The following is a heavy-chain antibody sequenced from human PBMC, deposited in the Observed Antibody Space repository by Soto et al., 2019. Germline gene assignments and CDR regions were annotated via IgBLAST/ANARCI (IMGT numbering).Heavy chain of an antibody. D-gene: IGHD2-2*01. J-gene: IGHJ4*02. Sequence: ETLSLTCTVSGGSLGSYYWSWVRQSPGKGLEWVSSIDSSGSYIYYADSVQGRFTVSRDNAKNSLYLQMNSLRAEDTAIYFCARDESAGSSTSNWGQGTLVTVSS. CDR2: IDSSGSYI. CDR1: GGSLGSYY. CDR3: ARDESAGSSTSN. V-gene: IGHV3-21*01.